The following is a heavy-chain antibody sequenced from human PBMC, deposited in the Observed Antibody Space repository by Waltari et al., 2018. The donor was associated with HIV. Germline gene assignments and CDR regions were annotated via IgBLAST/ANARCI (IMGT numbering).Heavy chain of an antibody. CDR2: TYYRSKWYN. D-gene: IGHD6-19*01. J-gene: IGHJ6*02. CDR1: GDSVSSNSAA. Sequence: SGDSVSSNSAAWNWIRQSPSRGLEWLGRTYYRSKWYNDYAISVKSRISINPDTSNNQFSLQLNSVTPEDTAVYYCVRDRLYSSGWPNDQYFYYGMDVWGQGTTVTVSS. CDR3: VRDRLYSSGWPNDQYFYYGMDV. V-gene: IGHV6-1*01.